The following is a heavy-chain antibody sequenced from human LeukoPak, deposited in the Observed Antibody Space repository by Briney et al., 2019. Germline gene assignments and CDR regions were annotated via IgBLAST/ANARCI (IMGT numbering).Heavy chain of an antibody. Sequence: GGSLRLSCAASGFTFSNYWMSWVRQAPGKGLEWVSYIDGGGGSTNYADSVKGRFTISRDNSKNTLYLQMNSLRAEDTAIYYCAKENWYLYNNNWYKTWFDPWGQGTLVTVSS. CDR1: GFTFSNYW. CDR2: IDGGGGST. V-gene: IGHV3-23*01. CDR3: AKENWYLYNNNWYKTWFDP. D-gene: IGHD6-13*01. J-gene: IGHJ5*02.